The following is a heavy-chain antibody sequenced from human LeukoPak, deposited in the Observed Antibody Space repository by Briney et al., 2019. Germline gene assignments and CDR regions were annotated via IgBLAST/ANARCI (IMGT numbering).Heavy chain of an antibody. Sequence: ASVKASCKASGGTFSSYAISWVRQAPGQGLEWMGRIIPILGIANYAQKFQGRVTITADKSTSTAYMELSSLRSEDTAVYYCARAPSIAAAPRYWGQGTLVTVSS. V-gene: IGHV1-69*04. CDR2: IIPILGIA. D-gene: IGHD6-13*01. CDR3: ARAPSIAAAPRY. J-gene: IGHJ4*02. CDR1: GGTFSSYA.